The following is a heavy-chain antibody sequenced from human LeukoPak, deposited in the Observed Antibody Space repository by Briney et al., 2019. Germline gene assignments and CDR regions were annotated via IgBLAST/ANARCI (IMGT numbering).Heavy chain of an antibody. CDR1: GGSFSGYY. Sequence: SETLSLTCAVYGGSFSGYYWSWIRQSPGKGLEWIGEINHSGSTNYNPSLKSRVTISVDMSKNQFSLKLSSVTAADSAVYYCATSGSSPYYYYYMDVWGKGTTVTVSS. D-gene: IGHD2-15*01. J-gene: IGHJ6*03. V-gene: IGHV4-34*01. CDR3: ATSGSSPYYYYYMDV. CDR2: INHSGST.